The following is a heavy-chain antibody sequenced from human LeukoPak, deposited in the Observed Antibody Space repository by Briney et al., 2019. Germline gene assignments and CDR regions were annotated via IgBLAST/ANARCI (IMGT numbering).Heavy chain of an antibody. CDR2: INGGGSPI. J-gene: IGHJ4*02. D-gene: IGHD6-13*01. CDR1: GFTFSRDS. V-gene: IGHV3-48*01. Sequence: QPGGSLRLSCAASGFTFSRDSMNWVRQAPGKGLEWVSYINGGGSPIYYADSVKGRFTISRDNSKNTLYLQMNSLRAEDTAVYYCARGKSSSWYYFDYWGQGTLVTVSS. CDR3: ARGKSSSWYYFDY.